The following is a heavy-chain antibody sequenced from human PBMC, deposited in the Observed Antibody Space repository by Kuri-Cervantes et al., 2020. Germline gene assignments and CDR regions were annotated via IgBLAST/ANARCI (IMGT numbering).Heavy chain of an antibody. V-gene: IGHV3-15*01. CDR3: ARARSNFGSGSYVDY. J-gene: IGHJ4*02. Sequence: GGSLRLSCAASGFTFRNAWMSWVRQAPGKGLEWVGRIKSKTDGGTTDYAAPVKGRFTISRDDSKNTLYLQMNSLKTEDTAVYYCARARSNFGSGSYVDYWGQGTLVTVSS. CDR1: GFTFRNAW. CDR2: IKSKTDGGTT. D-gene: IGHD3-10*01.